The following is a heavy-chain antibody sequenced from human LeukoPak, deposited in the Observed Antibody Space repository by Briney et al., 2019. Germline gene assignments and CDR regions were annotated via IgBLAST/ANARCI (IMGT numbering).Heavy chain of an antibody. CDR3: ARHHSSAYPFDY. Sequence: SETLSLTCTVSGGSISHYYWRWIRQSPGKGLEWVGYVSNNGTTNYRPSLRGRVTVSVDTSQNRVSLKLTSMTAADTGLYYCARHHSSAYPFDYWGQGTLVTVSS. D-gene: IGHD3-22*01. J-gene: IGHJ4*02. CDR2: VSNNGTT. CDR1: GGSISHYY. V-gene: IGHV4-59*08.